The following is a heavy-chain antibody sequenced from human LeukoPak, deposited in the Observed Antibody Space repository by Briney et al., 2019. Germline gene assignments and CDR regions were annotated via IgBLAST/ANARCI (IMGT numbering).Heavy chain of an antibody. CDR1: GGTFSSYA. Sequence: GASVKVSCKASGGTFSSYAISWVRQAPGQGLEWMGGIIPTFGTANYAQKFQGRVTITADESTSTAYMELSSLRSEDTAVYYCARAYYDYVWGSYRHNWFDPWGQGTLVTVSS. J-gene: IGHJ5*02. CDR3: ARAYYDYVWGSYRHNWFDP. D-gene: IGHD3-16*02. CDR2: IIPTFGTA. V-gene: IGHV1-69*13.